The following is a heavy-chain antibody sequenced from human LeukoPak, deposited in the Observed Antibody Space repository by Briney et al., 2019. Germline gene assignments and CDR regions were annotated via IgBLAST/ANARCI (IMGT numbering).Heavy chain of an antibody. V-gene: IGHV1-69*01. Sequence: SVKVSCKASGGTFSSYAISWVRQAPGQGLEWMGGIIPIFGTANYAQKFQGRVTITADESTSTAYMELSSLRSEDTAVYYCARLRNYYGSGSYYNVDAFDNWGQGTMVTVSS. D-gene: IGHD3-10*01. J-gene: IGHJ3*02. CDR2: IIPIFGTA. CDR1: GGTFSSYA. CDR3: ARLRNYYGSGSYYNVDAFDN.